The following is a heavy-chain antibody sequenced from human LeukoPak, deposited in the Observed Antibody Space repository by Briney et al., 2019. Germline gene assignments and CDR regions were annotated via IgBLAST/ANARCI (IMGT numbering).Heavy chain of an antibody. J-gene: IGHJ6*02. CDR1: GGSISSGDYY. CDR2: IYYSGST. Sequence: SQTLAHTCTVSGGSISSGDYYWTRIRQPPGKGLEWIGYIYYSGSTYYNPSLKSRLTISIDTSKNQFSLKLSSVTAADTAVYYCARDPSVVPAYYYYGMDVWGQGSPPTISS. CDR3: ARDPSVVPAYYYYGMDV. D-gene: IGHD2-2*01. V-gene: IGHV4-30-4*01.